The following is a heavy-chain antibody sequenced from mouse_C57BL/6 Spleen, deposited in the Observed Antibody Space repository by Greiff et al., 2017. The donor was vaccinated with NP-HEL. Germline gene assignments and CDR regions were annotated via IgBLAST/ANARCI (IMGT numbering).Heavy chain of an antibody. Sequence: VQLVESGPGLVQPSQSLSITCTVSGFSLTSYGVHWVRQSPGKGLEWLGVIWSGGSTDYNAAFISRLSISKDNSKSQVFFKMNSLQADDTAIYYCARGGDGWFAYWGQGTLVTVSA. CDR3: ARGGDGWFAY. J-gene: IGHJ3*01. D-gene: IGHD3-3*01. CDR2: IWSGGST. V-gene: IGHV2-2*01. CDR1: GFSLTSYG.